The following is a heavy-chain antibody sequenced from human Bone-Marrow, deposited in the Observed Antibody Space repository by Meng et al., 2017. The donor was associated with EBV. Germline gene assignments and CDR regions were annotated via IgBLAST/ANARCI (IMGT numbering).Heavy chain of an antibody. J-gene: IGHJ5*02. V-gene: IGHV3-30*03. Sequence: QVQVVGAGGGVVQPGRSLRLSCAASGFTFSGYGMFWVRQAPGKGPEWVAIIPSDGNIYYADSVKGRFTISRDNSKNTLYLQMNSLRGEDTAVYYCARDLSGRFDPWGQGTLVTVSS. CDR3: ARDLSGRFDP. CDR2: IPSDGNI. CDR1: GFTFSGYG. D-gene: IGHD1-14*01.